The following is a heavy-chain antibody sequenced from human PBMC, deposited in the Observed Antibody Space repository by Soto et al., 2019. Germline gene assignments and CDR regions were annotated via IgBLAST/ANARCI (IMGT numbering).Heavy chain of an antibody. CDR2: IWHDGSLK. D-gene: IGHD2-15*01. CDR1: GFTFSTYG. CDR3: ARDRGAVAGEYNFDF. Sequence: GGSLRLSCAASGFTFSTYGMHWVRQAPGKGLEWVAVIWHDGSLKYYTDSVKGRFTISRDNSKNSLYLQMDSLRAEDTAVYFCARDRGAVAGEYNFDFWGQGTLVTSPQ. V-gene: IGHV3-33*01. J-gene: IGHJ4*02.